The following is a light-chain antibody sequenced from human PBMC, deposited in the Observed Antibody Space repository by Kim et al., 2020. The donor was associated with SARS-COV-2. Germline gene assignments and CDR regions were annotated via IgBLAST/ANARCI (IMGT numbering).Light chain of an antibody. CDR3: QHRSDWPWT. CDR2: DAF. V-gene: IGKV3-11*01. J-gene: IGKJ1*01. CDR1: QSIDYQ. Sequence: EIVLTQSPATLSLSAGETAALSCRASQSIDYQLAWYIQKPGQAPRLLIYDAFNRAPGIPARFSGSGFGTDFTLTISSLEPEDFAIYYCQHRSDWPWTFGQGTKVEIK.